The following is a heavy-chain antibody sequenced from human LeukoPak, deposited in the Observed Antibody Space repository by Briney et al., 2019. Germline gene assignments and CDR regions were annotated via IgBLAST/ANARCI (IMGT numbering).Heavy chain of an antibody. D-gene: IGHD5-24*01. Sequence: ASVKVSCKASGYTFTSYDINCVRQATGQRLEWMGWMNPNSGSTGYAQKFQGRVTITRDTSISTAYMELSGLRSEDTAVYYCARGRSTGYTYFFDYWGQGTLVTVSS. CDR1: GYTFTSYD. CDR2: MNPNSGST. J-gene: IGHJ4*02. V-gene: IGHV1-8*03. CDR3: ARGRSTGYTYFFDY.